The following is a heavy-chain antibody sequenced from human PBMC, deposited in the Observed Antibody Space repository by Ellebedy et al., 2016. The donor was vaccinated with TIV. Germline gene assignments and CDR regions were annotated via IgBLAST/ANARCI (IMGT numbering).Heavy chain of an antibody. J-gene: IGHJ4*02. CDR1: GYTFSSYA. D-gene: IGHD2-8*01. V-gene: IGHV1-3*01. Sequence: ASVKVSRKASGYTFSSYAMHWVRQAPGQRLEWMGWINAGNGHTKYSQNFQGRVTITWDTSASTAYMELSRLRSEDTAVYYCARGGVGRYCTDGVCLQALDYWGQGTLVTVSS. CDR2: INAGNGHT. CDR3: ARGGVGRYCTDGVCLQALDY.